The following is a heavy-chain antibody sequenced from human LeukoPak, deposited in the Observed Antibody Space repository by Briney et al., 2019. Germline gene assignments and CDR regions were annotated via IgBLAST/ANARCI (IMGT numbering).Heavy chain of an antibody. V-gene: IGHV3-23*01. CDR1: GFTFSNYA. CDR2: IILSGAST. Sequence: PGGSLRLSCAASGFTFSNYAMSWVRQAPGKGLEWVSTIILSGASTNYADSVKGRFTISRDNAKNSLYLHMNSLRAEDTAVYYCAMDYGSGSYSVAFDIWGQGTMVTVSS. D-gene: IGHD3-10*01. J-gene: IGHJ3*02. CDR3: AMDYGSGSYSVAFDI.